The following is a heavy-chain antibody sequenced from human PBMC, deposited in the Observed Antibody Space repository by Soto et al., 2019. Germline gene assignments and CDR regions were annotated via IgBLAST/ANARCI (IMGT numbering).Heavy chain of an antibody. D-gene: IGHD6-13*01. J-gene: IGHJ3*02. Sequence: GGSLRLSCAASGFTFSSYGMHWVRQAPGKGLEWVAVISYDGSNKYYADSVKGRFTISRDNSENTLYLQMNSLRAEDTAVYYCANAAGTSGDAFDIWGQGTMVTVSS. CDR2: ISYDGSNK. CDR3: ANAAGTSGDAFDI. CDR1: GFTFSSYG. V-gene: IGHV3-30*18.